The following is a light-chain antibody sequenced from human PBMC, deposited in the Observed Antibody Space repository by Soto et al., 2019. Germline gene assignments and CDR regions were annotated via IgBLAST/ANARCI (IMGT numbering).Light chain of an antibody. CDR1: SSDVGGYNS. CDR3: SSYTSSSPVV. J-gene: IGLJ2*01. CDR2: EVS. V-gene: IGLV2-14*01. Sequence: QSALTQPASVSGSPGQSITISCTGTSSDVGGYNSVSWYQQHPGKAPKLMIYEVSDRPSGVSNRFSGSKSGNTASLTISGLQAEDEADYYCSSYTSSSPVVFGGGTQLTVL.